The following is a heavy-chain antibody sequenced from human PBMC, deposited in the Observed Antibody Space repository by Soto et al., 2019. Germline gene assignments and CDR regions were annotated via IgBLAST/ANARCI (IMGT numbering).Heavy chain of an antibody. J-gene: IGHJ1*01. CDR3: AMYGDYRRYFQH. CDR2: INSDGSST. D-gene: IGHD4-17*01. CDR1: GFTFSSYW. Sequence: EVQLVESGGGLVQPGGSLRLSCAASGFTFSSYWMHWVRQAPGKGLVWVSRINSDGSSTSYADSVKGRFTISRDNAKNTLYLQMNSLRAEDTAVYYCAMYGDYRRYFQHWGQGTLVTVSS. V-gene: IGHV3-74*01.